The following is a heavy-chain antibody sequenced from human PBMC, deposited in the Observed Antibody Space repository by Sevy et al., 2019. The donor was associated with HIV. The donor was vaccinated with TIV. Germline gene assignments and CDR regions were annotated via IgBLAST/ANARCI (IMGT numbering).Heavy chain of an antibody. J-gene: IGHJ2*01. CDR1: GVSISSYY. Sequence: SETLSLTCTVSGVSISSYYWSWIRQPPGKGLERIGYIYHSGSTKYNPSLKSRVTISVDTSKNQFSLKLSSVTAADTAVYHCARTGGNSEFADWYFDLWCRGTLVTVSS. CDR2: IYHSGST. D-gene: IGHD2-21*01. CDR3: ARTGGNSEFADWYFDL. V-gene: IGHV4-59*13.